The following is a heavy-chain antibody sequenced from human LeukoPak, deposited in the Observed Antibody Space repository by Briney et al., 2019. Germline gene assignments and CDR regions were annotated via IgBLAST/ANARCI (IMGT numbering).Heavy chain of an antibody. D-gene: IGHD6-19*01. CDR1: GFTFDDYA. V-gene: IGHV3-9*01. CDR3: AKDISIAVAGTVDY. Sequence: GGSLRLSCAASGFTFDDYAMPWVRQAPGKGLEWVSGISWNSGSIGYADSVKGRFTISRDNAKNSLYLQMNSLRAEDTALYYCAKDISIAVAGTVDYWGQGTLVTVSS. J-gene: IGHJ4*02. CDR2: ISWNSGSI.